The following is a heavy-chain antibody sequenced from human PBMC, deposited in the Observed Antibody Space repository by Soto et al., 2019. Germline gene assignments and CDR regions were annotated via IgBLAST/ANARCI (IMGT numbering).Heavy chain of an antibody. J-gene: IGHJ3*02. Sequence: ASVKVSCKASGYTFTSYGISWVRQAPGQGLEWMGWISAYNGNTNYAQKLQGRVTMTTDTSTSTAYMELRSLRSDDTAVYFCARDVLDGANDAFDIWGQGTMVTVSS. CDR3: ARDVLDGANDAFDI. CDR2: ISAYNGNT. CDR1: GYTFTSYG. D-gene: IGHD3-3*01. V-gene: IGHV1-18*01.